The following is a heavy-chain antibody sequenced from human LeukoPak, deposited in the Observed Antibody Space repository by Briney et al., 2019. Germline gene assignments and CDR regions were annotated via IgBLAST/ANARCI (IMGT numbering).Heavy chain of an antibody. CDR1: GFTFSSYA. D-gene: IGHD2-15*01. Sequence: PGGSLRLSCTASGFTFSSYAMTWVRQAPGKGLEWLASLPYDGSNKNYADSVRGRFTISRDNSKNTLYLEMNSLRGDDTALYYCAKGYCSGGSCYPPIWGQGILVTVSS. V-gene: IGHV3-30*02. CDR3: AKGYCSGGSCYPPI. CDR2: LPYDGSNK. J-gene: IGHJ4*02.